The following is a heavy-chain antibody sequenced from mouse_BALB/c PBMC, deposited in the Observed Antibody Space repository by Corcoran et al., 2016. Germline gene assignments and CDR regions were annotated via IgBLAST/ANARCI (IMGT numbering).Heavy chain of an antibody. D-gene: IGHD2-1*01. Sequence: LVKTGASVKISCKASGYSFTGYYIHWVKQSHGKSLEWIGYISCYNGATSYNQKFKGKATFTVDTSSSTAYMQFNSLTSEDSAVYYCARKGDGKEYDCDYWGQGTTLTVSS. J-gene: IGHJ2*01. CDR1: GYSFTGYY. V-gene: IGHV1S34*01. CDR2: ISCYNGAT. CDR3: ARKGDGKEYDCDY.